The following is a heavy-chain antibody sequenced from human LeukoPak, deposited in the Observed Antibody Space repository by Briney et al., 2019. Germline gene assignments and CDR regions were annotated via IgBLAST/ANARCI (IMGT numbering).Heavy chain of an antibody. CDR2: IYYSGTA. CDR3: ARAGGDYVEYYFDY. V-gene: IGHV4-39*07. J-gene: IGHJ4*02. CDR1: GGSISSSSYY. Sequence: PSETLSLTCTVSGGSISSSSYYWGWIRQPPGKGLEWIGSIYYSGTAYYNPSLKSRVTISVDTSKNQFSLKLSSVTAADTAVYYCARAGGDYVEYYFDYWGQGTLVTVSS. D-gene: IGHD4-17*01.